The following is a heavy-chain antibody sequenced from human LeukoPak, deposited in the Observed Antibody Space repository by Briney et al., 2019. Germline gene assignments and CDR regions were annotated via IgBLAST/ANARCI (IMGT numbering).Heavy chain of an antibody. CDR3: ASLDSSGYTPTYYFDY. CDR1: GGSISSGGYY. J-gene: IGHJ4*02. CDR2: IYYSGST. V-gene: IGHV4-31*03. Sequence: SQTLSLTCTVSGGSISSGGYYWSWIRQHPGKGLEWIGYIYYSGSTYYNPSLKSRVTISVDTSKNQFSLKLSSVTAADTAVYYCASLDSSGYTPTYYFDYWGQGTLVTVSS. D-gene: IGHD3-22*01.